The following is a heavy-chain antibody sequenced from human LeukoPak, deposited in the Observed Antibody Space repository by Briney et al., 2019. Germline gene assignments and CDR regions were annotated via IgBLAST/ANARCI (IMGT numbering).Heavy chain of an antibody. CDR3: PRLNPPEAAAVKDNSLTWFAP. V-gene: IGHV5-51*01. D-gene: IGHD6-13*01. CDR2: IYPDDSDT. J-gene: IGHJ5*02. CDR1: GYRFPSYW. Sequence: NHGESLKISRKGSGYRFPSYWVGWVRQMPGRGLEWMGIIYPDDSDTRYSPSFQGQVTISADKSISTAYLQWTSLRASDTPMYYWPRLNPPEAAAVKDNSLTWFAPWGQEPLVTVPS.